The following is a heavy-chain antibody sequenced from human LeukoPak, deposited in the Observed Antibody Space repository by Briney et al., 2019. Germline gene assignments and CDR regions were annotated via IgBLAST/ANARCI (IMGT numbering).Heavy chain of an antibody. V-gene: IGHV3-21*01. J-gene: IGHJ6*03. Sequence: GGSLRLSCVASGFTFSSYSMNWVRQAPGKGLDWVSSISPTSSYTSYTDSVKGRFTISRDNAKNSLYLQMNSLRVEDTAVYYCARRRNYYYMDVWGKGTTVTISS. D-gene: IGHD5-24*01. CDR3: ARRRNYYYMDV. CDR1: GFTFSSYS. CDR2: ISPTSSYT.